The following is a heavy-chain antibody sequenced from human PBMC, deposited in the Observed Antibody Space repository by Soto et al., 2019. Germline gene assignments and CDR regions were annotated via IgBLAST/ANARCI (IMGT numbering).Heavy chain of an antibody. D-gene: IGHD3-3*01. CDR3: ARGALEWLLRDSYYYYMDV. V-gene: IGHV4-59*01. CDR1: GDSISSSY. Sequence: PSETLSLTCTVSGDSISSSYWNWIRQAPGKGLEWIGYIDDTGSTNYNPSLKSRVTLSVDPSNNQYSLKLSSVTAADTAVYYCARGALEWLLRDSYYYYMDVWGKGTTVTVSS. J-gene: IGHJ6*03. CDR2: IDDTGST.